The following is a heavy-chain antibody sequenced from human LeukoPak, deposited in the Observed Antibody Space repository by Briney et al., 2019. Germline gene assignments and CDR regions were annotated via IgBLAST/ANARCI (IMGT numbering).Heavy chain of an antibody. D-gene: IGHD3-22*01. CDR3: ARGLSFYYDSSGYYYFDY. CDR1: GGSITSYY. CDR2: LYSRGTT. Sequence: SETLSLTCTVSGGSITSYYWTWIRQPAGKGLEWIGRLYSRGTTTYNPSLKSRVTMSLDTSKNQFSLKLSSVTAADTAVYYCARGLSFYYDSSGYYYFDYWGQGTLVTVSS. J-gene: IGHJ4*02. V-gene: IGHV4-4*07.